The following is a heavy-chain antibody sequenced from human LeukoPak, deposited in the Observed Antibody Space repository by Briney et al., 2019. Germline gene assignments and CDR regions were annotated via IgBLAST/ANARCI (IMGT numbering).Heavy chain of an antibody. CDR1: GFTFSRYD. Sequence: GGSLRLSCAASGFTFSRYDMHWVRQPTGKGLEWVSGIGTAGEIYYPGSVKGRFTISRENAKNSLYLQMNSLRAEDTAVYYCAQAGYSSGWYHLDAFDIWGQGTMVTVSS. CDR3: AQAGYSSGWYHLDAFDI. CDR2: IGTAGEI. V-gene: IGHV3-13*01. D-gene: IGHD6-19*01. J-gene: IGHJ3*02.